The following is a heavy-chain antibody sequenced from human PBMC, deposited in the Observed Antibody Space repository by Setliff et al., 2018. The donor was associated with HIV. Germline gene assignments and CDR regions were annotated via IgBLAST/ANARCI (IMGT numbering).Heavy chain of an antibody. CDR2: VFYTGFA. V-gene: IGHV4-59*08. CDR3: ARQVSIPGVAITPVDY. Sequence: KTSETLSLTCTVSGDSIRGYYWRWIRQPPGKGLEWVGYVFYTGFAAYNPSLKSRLTISVDTSKSQFSLRLTSVTAADTAIYYCARQVSIPGVAITPVDYWGQGALVTVSS. D-gene: IGHD5-12*01. J-gene: IGHJ4*02. CDR1: GDSIRGYY.